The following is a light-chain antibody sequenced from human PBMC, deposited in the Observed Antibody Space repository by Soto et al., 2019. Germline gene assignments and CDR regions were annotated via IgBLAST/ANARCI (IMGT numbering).Light chain of an antibody. Sequence: DIQLTQSPSFLSASVRDRVTITCRARQGIAGDLAWYQQKPGKAPKLLIFAASTLQSGVPSRFSGSGSGTEFTLTISSLQPEDFATYWCQQFHTYPRTFGQGTKVDIK. CDR2: AAS. CDR1: QGIAGD. J-gene: IGKJ1*01. CDR3: QQFHTYPRT. V-gene: IGKV1-9*01.